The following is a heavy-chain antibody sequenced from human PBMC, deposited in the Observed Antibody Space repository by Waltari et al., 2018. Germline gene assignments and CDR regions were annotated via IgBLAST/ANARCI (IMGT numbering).Heavy chain of an antibody. Sequence: QVQLQESGPGLVQHSETLSLTCTVPGGSIRSYYWSWNRQPAGKGLEWIGRIYTSGSTNHNPSLKSRVTMSVDTSKNQFSLKLSSVTAADTAVYYCAREPYSSSWITDWGQGTLVTVSS. CDR2: IYTSGST. J-gene: IGHJ4*02. V-gene: IGHV4-4*07. D-gene: IGHD6-13*01. CDR1: GGSIRSYY. CDR3: AREPYSSSWITD.